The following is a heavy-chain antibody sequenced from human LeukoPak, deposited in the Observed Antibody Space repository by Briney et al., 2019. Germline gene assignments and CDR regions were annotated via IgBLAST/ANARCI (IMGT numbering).Heavy chain of an antibody. CDR1: GFTFSSYG. CDR3: AKEFTRGYSYGYPDY. V-gene: IGHV3-33*06. CDR2: IWYDGSNK. Sequence: GGSLRLSCAASGFTFSSYGMHWVRQAPGKGLEWVAVIWYDGSNKYYADSVKGRFTISRDNSKNTLYLQMNSLRAEDTAVYYCAKEFTRGYSYGYPDYWGQGTLVTVSS. J-gene: IGHJ4*02. D-gene: IGHD5-18*01.